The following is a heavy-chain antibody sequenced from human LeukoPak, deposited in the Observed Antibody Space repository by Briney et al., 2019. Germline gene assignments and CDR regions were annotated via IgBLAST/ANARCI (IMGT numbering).Heavy chain of an antibody. J-gene: IGHJ1*01. CDR2: IYPGDSDT. D-gene: IGHD6-19*01. V-gene: IGHV5-51*01. CDR1: GYSFTSYW. CDR3: ARRGIAVAGTPAEYFQH. Sequence: GESLKISCKGSGYSFTSYWIGWVRQMPGKGLEWMGIIYPGDSDTRYSPSFQGQVTISADKSISTAYLQWSSLKASDTAMYYRARRGIAVAGTPAEYFQHWGQGTLVTVSS.